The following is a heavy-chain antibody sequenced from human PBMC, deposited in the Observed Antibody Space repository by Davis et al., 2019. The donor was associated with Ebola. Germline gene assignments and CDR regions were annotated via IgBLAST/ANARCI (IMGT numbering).Heavy chain of an antibody. CDR2: IYYSGST. Sequence: PSETLSLTCTVSGGSISSSSYYWGWIRQPPGKGLEWIGSIYYSGSTYYNPSLKSRVTISVDTSKNQFSLKLSSVTAADTAVYYCARVGYSGYDLWRDYYYGMDVWGQGTTVTVSS. CDR1: GGSISSSSYY. CDR3: ARVGYSGYDLWRDYYYGMDV. D-gene: IGHD5-12*01. V-gene: IGHV4-39*01. J-gene: IGHJ6*02.